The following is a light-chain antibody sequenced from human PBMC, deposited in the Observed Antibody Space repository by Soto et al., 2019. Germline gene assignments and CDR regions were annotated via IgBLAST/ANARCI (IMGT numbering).Light chain of an antibody. Sequence: DIVMTQSPDSLAVSLGERATINCKSSQSVLYSSINKNYLAWYQQKAGQPPKLLIYWASTRESGVPDRFSGSGSGTDFPLTITSLQAEDVAVYYCQQYYSTPPTFGQGTKVEIK. CDR2: WAS. J-gene: IGKJ1*01. V-gene: IGKV4-1*01. CDR1: QSVLYSSINKNY. CDR3: QQYYSTPPT.